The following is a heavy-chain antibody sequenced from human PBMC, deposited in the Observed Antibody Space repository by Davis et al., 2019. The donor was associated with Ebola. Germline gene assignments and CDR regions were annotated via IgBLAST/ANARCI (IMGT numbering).Heavy chain of an antibody. CDR2: INGYNGNT. D-gene: IGHD2-15*01. CDR1: GYTFNSYG. V-gene: IGHV1-18*01. CDR3: AREPQPLGGSCYSLGCYFDF. J-gene: IGHJ4*02. Sequence: ASVKVSCKASGYTFNSYGLNWVRQAPGQGLEWMGWINGYNGNTNYAQKFRGRVTMTTDTSMSTAYMELRTLGSDDTAVYYCAREPQPLGGSCYSLGCYFDFWGQGTLVTVSS.